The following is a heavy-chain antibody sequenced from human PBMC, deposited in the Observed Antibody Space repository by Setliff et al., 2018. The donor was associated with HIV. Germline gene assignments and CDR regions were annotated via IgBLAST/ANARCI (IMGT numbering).Heavy chain of an antibody. CDR2: IYSSGSGRT. D-gene: IGHD7-27*01. J-gene: IGHJ5*02. CDR3: ARDLPELTGRSFDP. Sequence: SETLSLTCTVSGGSVTSSTYYWGWIRQPPGKGLEWIGNIYSSGSGRTYYSPSLKSRVTISVDTSKNQFSLKLTSVTAADTAVYYCARDLPELTGRSFDPWGQGMLVTVSS. V-gene: IGHV4-39*07. CDR1: GGSVTSSTYY.